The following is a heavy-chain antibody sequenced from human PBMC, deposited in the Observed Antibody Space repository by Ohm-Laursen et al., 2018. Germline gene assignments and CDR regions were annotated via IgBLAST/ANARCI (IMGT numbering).Heavy chain of an antibody. J-gene: IGHJ4*02. CDR3: ARLATGSSSYYFDY. Sequence: SLRLSCTASGFTFDDYGMNWVRQAPGKGLEWVSGINWNGGSTGYADSVKGRFTISRDNAKNSLYLQMNSLRAEDTAVYYCARLATGSSSYYFDYWGQGTLVTVSS. CDR2: INWNGGST. V-gene: IGHV3-20*04. D-gene: IGHD3-10*01. CDR1: GFTFDDYG.